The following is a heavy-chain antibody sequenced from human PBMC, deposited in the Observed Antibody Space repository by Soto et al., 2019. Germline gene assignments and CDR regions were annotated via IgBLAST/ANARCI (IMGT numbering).Heavy chain of an antibody. CDR3: AKNQGVELVPLATVDWFDP. CDR1: GFIFENFG. V-gene: IGHV3-23*01. J-gene: IGHJ5*02. D-gene: IGHD1-26*01. Sequence: GGSLRLSCAASGFIFENFGMSWVRQAPGKGLDWISSISGSGFKKYYADSVKGRFTISRDNSKSTVYLELNNLSAEDTAVYHCAKNQGVELVPLATVDWFDPWGQGAVVTVSS. CDR2: ISGSGFKK.